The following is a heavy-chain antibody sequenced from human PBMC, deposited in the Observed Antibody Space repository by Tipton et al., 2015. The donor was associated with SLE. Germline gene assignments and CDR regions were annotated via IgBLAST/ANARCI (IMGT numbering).Heavy chain of an antibody. CDR2: FYNSGSS. Sequence: TLSLTCTVSGGSITTTNSYWGWIRQPPGRGLEWIGHFYNSGSSFYSPSLRSRVSISLDTSKNQFSLRLTSVTAADTGVYYCARDGPPNYYYYGMDVWGQGTTVTVSS. V-gene: IGHV4-39*01. J-gene: IGHJ6*01. CDR1: GGSITTTNSY. D-gene: IGHD2-8*01. CDR3: ARDGPPNYYYYGMDV.